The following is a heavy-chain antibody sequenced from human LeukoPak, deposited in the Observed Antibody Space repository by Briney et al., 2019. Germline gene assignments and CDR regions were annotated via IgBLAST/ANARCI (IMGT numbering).Heavy chain of an antibody. CDR3: AREVAVAATRNFDY. CDR1: GFTFSAYW. V-gene: IGHV3-74*01. Sequence: GGSLRLSCAASGFTFSAYWIHWVRQVPGKGLVWVSRINSDGISTIYADSVKGRFTISRDNTENTVYLQMNSLRGDDTAVYYCAREVAVAATRNFDYWGQGTLVTVSS. J-gene: IGHJ4*02. D-gene: IGHD2-15*01. CDR2: INSDGIST.